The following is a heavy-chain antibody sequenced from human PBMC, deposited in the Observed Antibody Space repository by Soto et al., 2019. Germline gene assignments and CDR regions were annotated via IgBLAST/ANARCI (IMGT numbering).Heavy chain of an antibody. V-gene: IGHV4-59*01. Sequence: QVQLQESGPGLVKPSETLSLTCTVSGGSISSYYWSWIRQPPGKGLEWIGYIYYSGSTNYNPSLKSRVTISVDTSKNQFSLKLSSVTAADTAVYYCARDRLFDWLAPYAFDIWGQGTMVTVSS. CDR2: IYYSGST. CDR1: GGSISSYY. CDR3: ARDRLFDWLAPYAFDI. J-gene: IGHJ3*02. D-gene: IGHD3-9*01.